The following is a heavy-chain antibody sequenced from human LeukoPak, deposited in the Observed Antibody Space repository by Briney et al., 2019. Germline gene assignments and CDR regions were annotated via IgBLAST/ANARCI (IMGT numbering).Heavy chain of an antibody. CDR1: GFTFSSYG. Sequence: GGSLRLSCAASGFTFSSYGMHWVRQAPGKGLEWVAFISYDESNKYYADSVKGRFTISRDNSKNTVFLEMNSLRPEDTAVYHCVKDMSGTYYFDYWGQGTLVTVSS. CDR3: VKDMSGTYYFDY. D-gene: IGHD1-26*01. V-gene: IGHV3-30*18. J-gene: IGHJ4*02. CDR2: ISYDESNK.